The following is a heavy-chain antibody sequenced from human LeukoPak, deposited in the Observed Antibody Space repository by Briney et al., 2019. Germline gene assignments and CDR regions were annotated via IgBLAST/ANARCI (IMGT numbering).Heavy chain of an antibody. Sequence: PGGSLRLSCAASGFTFHSYDMHWVRQATGKGLEWVSAIDAAGNTFYPGSVRGRFTISRENPKNSLYLQMNNVRAGDTAVYYCARTSKITSVMDIWGQGTMVTVSS. CDR2: IDAAGNT. CDR3: ARTSKITSVMDI. D-gene: IGHD3-16*01. CDR1: GFTFHSYD. V-gene: IGHV3-13*01. J-gene: IGHJ3*02.